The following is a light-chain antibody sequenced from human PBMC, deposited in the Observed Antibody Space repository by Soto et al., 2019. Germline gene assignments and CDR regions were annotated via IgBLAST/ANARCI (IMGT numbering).Light chain of an antibody. CDR2: GAS. CDR1: QSVSSSY. V-gene: IGKV3-20*01. Sequence: EIVLTQSPGTLSLSPGERATLSCRASQSVSSSYLAWYQQKPGQAPRPLIYGASSRAIGIPDRFSGSGSGTDFTLTISRPEPEDFAVYYCQQYGSSPWTFGQGTKREIK. J-gene: IGKJ1*01. CDR3: QQYGSSPWT.